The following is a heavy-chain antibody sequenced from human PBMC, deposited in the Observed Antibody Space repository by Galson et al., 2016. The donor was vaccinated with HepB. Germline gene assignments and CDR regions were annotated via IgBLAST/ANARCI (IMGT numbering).Heavy chain of an antibody. CDR2: IYYSRT. CDR1: GGSISSSGYY. Sequence: TLSLTCTVSGGSISSSGYYWSWIRQHPGKGLEWIGYIYYSRTYYNPSLKSRVTVSVDTSKNQFSLKLTSVTAADTAVYYCPRETSYGELYFDYWGQGTLVTVSS. CDR3: PRETSYGELYFDY. D-gene: IGHD5-18*01. V-gene: IGHV4-31*03. J-gene: IGHJ4*02.